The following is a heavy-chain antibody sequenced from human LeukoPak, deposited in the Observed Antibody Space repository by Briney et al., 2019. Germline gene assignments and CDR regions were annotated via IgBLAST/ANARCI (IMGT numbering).Heavy chain of an antibody. J-gene: IGHJ4*02. CDR3: AKGLLNDY. Sequence: PGGSLRLSCAASGFTFSSYAMSWVRQAPGKGLEWVSVIYSGGSTYYADSVKGRFTISRDNSKNTLYLQMNSLRAEDTAVYYCAKGLLNDYWGQGTLVTVSS. CDR1: GFTFSSYA. V-gene: IGHV3-23*03. CDR2: IYSGGST.